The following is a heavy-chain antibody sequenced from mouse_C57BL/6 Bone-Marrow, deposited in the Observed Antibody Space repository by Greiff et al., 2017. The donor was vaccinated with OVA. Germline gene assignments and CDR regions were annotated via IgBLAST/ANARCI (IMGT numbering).Heavy chain of an antibody. J-gene: IGHJ2*01. V-gene: IGHV5-4*01. Sequence: EVQGVESGGGLVKPGGSLKLSCAASGFTFSSYAMSWVRQTPEKRLEWVATISDGGSYTYYPDNVKGRFTISRDNAKNNLYLQMSHLKSEDTAMYYCARDGYYYFDYWGQGTTLTVS. CDR1: GFTFSSYA. CDR3: ARDGYYYFDY. D-gene: IGHD2-3*01. CDR2: ISDGGSYT.